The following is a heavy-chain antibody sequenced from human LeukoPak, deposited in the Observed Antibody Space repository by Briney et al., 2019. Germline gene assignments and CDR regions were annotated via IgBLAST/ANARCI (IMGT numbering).Heavy chain of an antibody. Sequence: KPSETLSLTCTVSGGSISSYYWSWIRQPAGTGLEWIGRIYTSGSTNYNPSVKSRVTMSVDTSKNQFSLKLSSVTAADTAVYYCATSYYYDSSGYFDYHDYWGQGTLVTVSS. J-gene: IGHJ4*02. CDR3: ATSYYYDSSGYFDYHDY. V-gene: IGHV4-4*07. D-gene: IGHD3-22*01. CDR2: IYTSGST. CDR1: GGSISSYY.